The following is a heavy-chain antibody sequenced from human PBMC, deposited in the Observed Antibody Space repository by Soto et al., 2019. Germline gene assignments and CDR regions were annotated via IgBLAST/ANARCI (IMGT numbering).Heavy chain of an antibody. J-gene: IGHJ5*02. CDR2: ISHDGRIE. Sequence: GGSLRLSCAASGFTFSTFALHWVRQAPGEGLEWVALISHDGRIEKYADSVKGRFTISRDNSKNTLYMQMDSPRLEDTGVYYCARDGLPDDFRSGGYWFEPWGQGTQVTVSS. D-gene: IGHD3-3*01. CDR3: ARDGLPDDFRSGGYWFEP. V-gene: IGHV3-30-3*01. CDR1: GFTFSTFA.